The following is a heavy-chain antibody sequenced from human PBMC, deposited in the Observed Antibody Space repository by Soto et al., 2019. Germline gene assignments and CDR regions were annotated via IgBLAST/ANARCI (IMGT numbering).Heavy chain of an antibody. CDR2: MHPNSGNT. CDR1: GYTFTSYD. Sequence: ASVKVSCKASGYTFTSYDINWVRQATGQGLDWMGWMHPNSGNTGYAQKLQGRVTMPSNTSLRTAYMELSSLRYADTAVYSCARAFMGDYTPWGYWGQGTLVTVSS. CDR3: ARAFMGDYTPWGY. D-gene: IGHD4-17*01. J-gene: IGHJ4*02. V-gene: IGHV1-8*01.